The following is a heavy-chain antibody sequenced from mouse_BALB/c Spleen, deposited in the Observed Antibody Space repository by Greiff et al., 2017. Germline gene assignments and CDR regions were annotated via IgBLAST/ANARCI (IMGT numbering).Heavy chain of an antibody. D-gene: IGHD2-1*01. CDR2: ISYDGSN. J-gene: IGHJ4*01. Sequence: EVKLQESGPGLVKPSQSLSLTCSVTGYSITSGYYWNWIRQFPGNKLEWMGYISYDGSNNYNPSLKNRISITRDTSKNQFFLKLNSVTTEDTATYYCARDPGNYVSYYYAMDYWGQGTSVTVSS. CDR1: GYSITSGYY. CDR3: ARDPGNYVSYYYAMDY. V-gene: IGHV3-6*02.